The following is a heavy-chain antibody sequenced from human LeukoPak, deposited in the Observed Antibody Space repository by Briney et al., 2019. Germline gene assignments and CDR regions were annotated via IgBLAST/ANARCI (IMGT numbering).Heavy chain of an antibody. Sequence: GASVKVSCKAYGYTFTNYAIGWVRQAPGQGLEWMGWISAYSGNTNYAQKLQGRVTMTTDTSTSTAYMELRSLRSDDTAVSYCARDRARLDIVGPRVGFDPWGQGTLVTVSS. D-gene: IGHD5-12*01. J-gene: IGHJ5*02. CDR3: ARDRARLDIVGPRVGFDP. CDR2: ISAYSGNT. V-gene: IGHV1-18*01. CDR1: GYTFTNYA.